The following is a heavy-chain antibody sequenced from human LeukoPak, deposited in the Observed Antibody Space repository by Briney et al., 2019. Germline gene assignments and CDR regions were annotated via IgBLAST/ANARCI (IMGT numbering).Heavy chain of an antibody. J-gene: IGHJ6*03. CDR2: ISAYNGNT. CDR3: ARDGTKTRTTNAPDSSGWYGGPRYYYYYYMDV. D-gene: IGHD6-19*01. CDR1: GYTFTSYG. V-gene: IGHV1-18*01. Sequence: ASVKVSCKASGYTFTSYGISWVLQAPGQELEWMGWISAYNGNTNYAQKFQGRVTMTRDTSTSTAYMELSRLTSDDTAVYFCARDGTKTRTTNAPDSSGWYGGPRYYYYYYMDVWGKGTTVPVSS.